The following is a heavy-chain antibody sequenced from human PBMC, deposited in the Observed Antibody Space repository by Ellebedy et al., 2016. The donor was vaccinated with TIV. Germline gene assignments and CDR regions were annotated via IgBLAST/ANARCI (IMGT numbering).Heavy chain of an antibody. D-gene: IGHD5-12*01. CDR2: INPDTGAT. CDR3: ARARGYSAFIGSDL. J-gene: IGHJ5*02. Sequence: AASVNVSCKTSGYTFTALYMHSLRQAPGQGLEWVGWINPDTGATSYAQKFQGRVTLTRDTSLSTAFMVLSGLRSDDTAFYYCARARGYSAFIGSDLWGQGTLVTVSS. V-gene: IGHV1-2*02. CDR1: GYTFTALY.